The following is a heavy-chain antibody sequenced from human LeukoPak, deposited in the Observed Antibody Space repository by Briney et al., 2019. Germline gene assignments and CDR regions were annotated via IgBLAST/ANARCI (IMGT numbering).Heavy chain of an antibody. Sequence: SETLSLTCTVSGGSISSSSYYWGWIRQPPGKGLEWIGSIYYSGSTYYNPSLKSRVTISVDTSKNQFSLKLSSVTAADTAVYYCARESPEKEVKPQGSYWGQGTLVTVSS. D-gene: IGHD4-11*01. CDR1: GGSISSSSYY. CDR3: ARESPEKEVKPQGSY. CDR2: IYYSGST. V-gene: IGHV4-39*07. J-gene: IGHJ4*02.